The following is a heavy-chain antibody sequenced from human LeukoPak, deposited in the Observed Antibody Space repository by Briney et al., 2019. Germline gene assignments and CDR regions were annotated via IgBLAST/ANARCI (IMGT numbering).Heavy chain of an antibody. V-gene: IGHV3-30*04. CDR2: ILYAGSNK. J-gene: IGHJ4*02. CDR3: ARGGGQVPFDY. CDR1: GFIFSSYA. D-gene: IGHD2-15*01. Sequence: GGSLRLSCAASGFIFSSYAMLWVRQAPGKGLEWVAVILYAGSNKYYADSVKGRFTISRDNSKNTLYLQMNSLRAEDTAVYYCARGGGQVPFDYWGQGTLVTVSS.